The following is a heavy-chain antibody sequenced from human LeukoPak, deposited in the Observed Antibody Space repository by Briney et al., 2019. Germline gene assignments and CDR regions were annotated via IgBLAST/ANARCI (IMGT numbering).Heavy chain of an antibody. V-gene: IGHV1-18*01. Sequence: ASVKVSCKASGYTFTSYGISWVRQAPGQGLEWMGWIGAYNGNTNYAQKLQGRVTMTTDTSTSTAYMELRSLRSDDTAVYYCARDALRYFDWLSVDYWGQGTLVTVSS. CDR2: IGAYNGNT. CDR3: ARDALRYFDWLSVDY. D-gene: IGHD3-9*01. CDR1: GYTFTSYG. J-gene: IGHJ4*02.